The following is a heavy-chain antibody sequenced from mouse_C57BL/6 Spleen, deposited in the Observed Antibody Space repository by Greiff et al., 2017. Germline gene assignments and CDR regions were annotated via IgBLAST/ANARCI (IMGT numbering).Heavy chain of an antibody. V-gene: IGHV3-6*01. D-gene: IGHD1-1*01. CDR3: ARDSTTVFDY. CDR1: GYSITSGYY. J-gene: IGHJ2*01. CDR2: ISYDGSN. Sequence: EVKLQESGPGLVKPSQSLSLTCSVTGYSITSGYYWNWIRQFPGNKLEWMGYISYDGSNNYNPSLKNRISITRDTSKNQFFLKLNSVTTEDTATYYCARDSTTVFDYWGQGTTLTVSS.